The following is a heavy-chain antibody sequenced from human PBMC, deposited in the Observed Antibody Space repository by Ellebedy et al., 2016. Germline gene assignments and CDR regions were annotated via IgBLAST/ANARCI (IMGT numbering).Heavy chain of an antibody. CDR1: GFTFSNFF. CDR2: ISGGGDTT. J-gene: IGHJ4*02. CDR3: YYGHYSGY. V-gene: IGHV3-23*01. Sequence: GESLKISXVASGFTFSNFFMSWVRQAPGGGLEWISTISGGGDTTVSADSVKGRFTISRDNSRNTLYLQMDSLRAADTAVYYCYYGHYSGYWGQGTLVTVSS. D-gene: IGHD4-17*01.